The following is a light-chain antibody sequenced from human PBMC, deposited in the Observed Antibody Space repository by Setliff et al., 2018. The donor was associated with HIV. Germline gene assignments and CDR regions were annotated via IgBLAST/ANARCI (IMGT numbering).Light chain of an antibody. V-gene: IGLV2-14*01. Sequence: QSVLTQTASVSGSPGQSITISCTGTSSDVGGYNYVSWYQQHPGKAPKLMIYDFSKRPSGVSNRFSGSKSGNTASLTISGLQAEDEADYYCSSYTSSSTPHVFGTGTQVTVL. CDR2: DFS. CDR1: SSDVGGYNY. CDR3: SSYTSSSTPHV. J-gene: IGLJ1*01.